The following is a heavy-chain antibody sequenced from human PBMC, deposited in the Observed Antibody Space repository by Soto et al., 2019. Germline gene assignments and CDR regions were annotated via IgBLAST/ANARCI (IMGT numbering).Heavy chain of an antibody. J-gene: IGHJ6*02. CDR3: ARDWGSGWHYGMDV. CDR2: ISSSSSYI. D-gene: IGHD6-19*01. V-gene: IGHV3-21*01. Sequence: PGGSLRLSCAASGFTFSSYSMNWVRQAPGEGLEWVSSISSSSSYIYYADSVKGRFTISRDNAKNSLYLQMNSLRAEDTAVYYCARDWGSGWHYGMDVWGQGTTVTVYS. CDR1: GFTFSSYS.